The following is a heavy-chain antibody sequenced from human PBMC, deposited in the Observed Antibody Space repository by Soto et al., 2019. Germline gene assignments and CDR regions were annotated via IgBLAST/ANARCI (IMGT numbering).Heavy chain of an antibody. Sequence: SVKVSCKASGFTFTSSAMQWVRQARGQRLEWIGWIVVGSGNTNYAQKFQERVTMTRDTSTSTAYMELSRLRSDDTAVYYCARDGIAAAGANYYYYYGMDVWGQGTTVTVSS. CDR1: GFTFTSSA. V-gene: IGHV1-58*02. D-gene: IGHD6-13*01. CDR2: IVVGSGNT. J-gene: IGHJ6*02. CDR3: ARDGIAAAGANYYYYYGMDV.